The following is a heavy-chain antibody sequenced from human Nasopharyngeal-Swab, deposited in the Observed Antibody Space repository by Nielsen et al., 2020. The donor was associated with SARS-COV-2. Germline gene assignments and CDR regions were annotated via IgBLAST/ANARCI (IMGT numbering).Heavy chain of an antibody. CDR3: AREGGDSSSWYHNWYFDL. CDR2: IYSGGST. V-gene: IGHV3-53*01. Sequence: GESLKISCAASGFTVSNNYMSWVRQAPGKGPEWVSVIYSGGSTYYADSVKGRFTISRDNSKNTLNLQMYSLRAEDTAVYYCAREGGDSSSWYHNWYFDLWGRGTLVTVSS. CDR1: GFTVSNNY. D-gene: IGHD6-13*01. J-gene: IGHJ2*01.